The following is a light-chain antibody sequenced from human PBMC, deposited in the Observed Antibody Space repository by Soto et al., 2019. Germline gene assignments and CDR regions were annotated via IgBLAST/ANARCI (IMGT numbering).Light chain of an antibody. CDR3: SSYGGNNDLV. CDR2: EVT. Sequence: QSVLTQPPSASGSPGQSVTISCTGTSSDIGGYNYVSWYQQYPGKVPKLMIYEVTKRPSGVPDRFSGSKSGNTASLTVPGLQAEDEADYYCSSYGGNNDLVFGGGTKLTVL. J-gene: IGLJ3*02. V-gene: IGLV2-8*01. CDR1: SSDIGGYNY.